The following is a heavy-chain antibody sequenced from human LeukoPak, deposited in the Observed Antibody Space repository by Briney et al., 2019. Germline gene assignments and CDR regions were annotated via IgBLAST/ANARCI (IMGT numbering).Heavy chain of an antibody. J-gene: IGHJ4*02. Sequence: RGESLKISCKGSGYRFAGYWIGWVRQMPGKGLEWMGIIYPGDSDTSYSPSFQGQVTMSADKSINTAYLQWSSLKASDTAIYYCARQTYCSGTSCYSAPLFDYWGQGTLVTVSS. V-gene: IGHV5-51*01. D-gene: IGHD2-15*01. CDR1: GYRFAGYW. CDR3: ARQTYCSGTSCYSAPLFDY. CDR2: IYPGDSDT.